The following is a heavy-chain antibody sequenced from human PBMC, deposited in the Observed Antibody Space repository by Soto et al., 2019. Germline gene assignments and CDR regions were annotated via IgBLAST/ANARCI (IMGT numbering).Heavy chain of an antibody. D-gene: IGHD4-17*01. J-gene: IGHJ4*02. CDR2: IYYDVNT. V-gene: IGHV4-59*11. CDR1: GDFIRSHY. CDR3: ARGLPEGYGGNLDS. Sequence: QVHLQESGPGLVKPSETLSLNCTVSGDFIRSHYWTWVRQAPGKGLEWIGSIYYDVNTNYNPSLNSRVTISVSTSNKQFFLKVSSVTTADTAVYYCARGLPEGYGGNLDSWGQGTLVTVSS.